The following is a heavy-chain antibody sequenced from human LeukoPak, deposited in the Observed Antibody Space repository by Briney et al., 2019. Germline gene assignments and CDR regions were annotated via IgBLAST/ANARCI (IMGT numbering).Heavy chain of an antibody. CDR1: GFTFSSYA. V-gene: IGHV3-23*01. D-gene: IGHD4-17*01. J-gene: IGHJ4*02. CDR3: AKRGYGDYGGYFDH. CDR2: ISYSGGST. Sequence: GGSLRLSCAASGFTFSSYAMSRVRQAPGKGLEWVSISYSGGSTNYADSVKGRFTISRDNSKNTLYLQMNSLRAEDTAVYYCAKRGYGDYGGYFDHWGQGTLVTVSS.